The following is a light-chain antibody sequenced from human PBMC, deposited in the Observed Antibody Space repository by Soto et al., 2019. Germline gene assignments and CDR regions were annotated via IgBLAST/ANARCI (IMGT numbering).Light chain of an antibody. J-gene: IGKJ1*01. Sequence: DIQMTQSPSTLSGSVGDRVTITWRASQTISSWLAWYQQKTGKAPKLLIYKASTLKSGVPSRFSGSGYGTEFNLTISSLQTDDFATYYCQHYNSYSEAFGQGTKVDIK. CDR2: KAS. CDR1: QTISSW. V-gene: IGKV1-5*03. CDR3: QHYNSYSEA.